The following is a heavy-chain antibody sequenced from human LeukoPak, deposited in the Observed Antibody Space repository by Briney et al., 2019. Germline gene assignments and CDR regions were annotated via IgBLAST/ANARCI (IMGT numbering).Heavy chain of an antibody. V-gene: IGHV3-23*01. CDR1: GFTFSSYA. D-gene: IGHD6-13*01. CDR2: ISGSGGST. J-gene: IGHJ4*02. Sequence: GGSLRLSCAASGFTFSSYAMSWVRQAPGKGLEWVSIISGSGGSTYYADSVKGRFTISRDNSKNTLYLQMNSLRAEDTAVYYCAKDKGKGSSSWYEDYWGQGTLVTVSS. CDR3: AKDKGKGSSSWYEDY.